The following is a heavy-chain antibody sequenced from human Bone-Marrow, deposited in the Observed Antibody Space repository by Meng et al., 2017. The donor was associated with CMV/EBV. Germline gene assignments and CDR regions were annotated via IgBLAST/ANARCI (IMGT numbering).Heavy chain of an antibody. J-gene: IGHJ6*02. CDR3: AKEGYCSSTSCYLGYYYYYGMDV. Sequence: GESLKISCAASGFTFSSYWMHWVRQAPGKGLVWVSRINSDGSSTSYADSVKGRFTISRDNAKNTLYLQMNSLRAEDTAVYYCAKEGYCSSTSCYLGYYYYYGMDVWGQGTTVTVSS. D-gene: IGHD2-2*01. CDR1: GFTFSSYW. V-gene: IGHV3-74*01. CDR2: INSDGSST.